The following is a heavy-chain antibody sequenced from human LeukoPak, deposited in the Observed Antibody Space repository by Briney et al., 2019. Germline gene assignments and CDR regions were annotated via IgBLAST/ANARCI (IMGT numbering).Heavy chain of an antibody. CDR1: GYTFTSYD. Sequence: ASVKVSCKASGYTFTSYDINWVRQATGQGLEWMGWMNPNSGNTGYAQKFQGRVTMTRNTSISTAYMELSSLRSEDTAVYYCARGRSRYDFWSGYYPSHCYMDVWGKGTTVTVSS. D-gene: IGHD3-3*01. J-gene: IGHJ6*03. CDR3: ARGRSRYDFWSGYYPSHCYMDV. CDR2: MNPNSGNT. V-gene: IGHV1-8*01.